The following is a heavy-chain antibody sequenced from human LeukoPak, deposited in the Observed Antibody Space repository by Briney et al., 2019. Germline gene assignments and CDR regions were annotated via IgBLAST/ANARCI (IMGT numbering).Heavy chain of an antibody. D-gene: IGHD4-17*01. V-gene: IGHV5-51*01. J-gene: IGHJ4*02. CDR1: GYSFTSYW. CDR2: IYPGDSGT. CDR3: ARHTATVPSPFDY. Sequence: GASLKISCKGSGYSFTSYWIGWVRQLPGKGLEWMGIIYPGDSGTRYSPSFQGQVTISADKSISTAYLQWSSLKASDTAMYYCARHTATVPSPFDYWGQGTLVTVSS.